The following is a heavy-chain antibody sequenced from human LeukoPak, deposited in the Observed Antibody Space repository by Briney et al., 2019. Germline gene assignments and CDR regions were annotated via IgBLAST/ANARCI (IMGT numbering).Heavy chain of an antibody. D-gene: IGHD2-2*01. V-gene: IGHV3-23*01. CDR1: GFTFSSYA. CDR3: APRLGYCSSTSCPSFGY. Sequence: GGSLRLSCAASGFTFSSYAMSWVRQAPGKGLEWVSAINGSGGSTYYADSVKGRFTISRDNSKNTLYLQMNSLRAEDTAVYYCAPRLGYCSSTSCPSFGYWGQGTLVTVSS. CDR2: INGSGGST. J-gene: IGHJ4*02.